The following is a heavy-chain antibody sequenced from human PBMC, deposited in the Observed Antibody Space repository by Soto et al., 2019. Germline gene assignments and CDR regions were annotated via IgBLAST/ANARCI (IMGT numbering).Heavy chain of an antibody. Sequence: EVQLLESGGGLVQPGGSLRLSCAASGFTFSSYAMSWVRQAPGKGLEWVSAISGSGGSTYYADSVKGRFTISRDNSKNTLYLQMNSLRAEDTAVYYCARNVPVVTAIRGAFDIWGQGTMVTVSS. D-gene: IGHD2-21*02. CDR3: ARNVPVVTAIRGAFDI. J-gene: IGHJ3*02. CDR1: GFTFSSYA. V-gene: IGHV3-23*01. CDR2: ISGSGGST.